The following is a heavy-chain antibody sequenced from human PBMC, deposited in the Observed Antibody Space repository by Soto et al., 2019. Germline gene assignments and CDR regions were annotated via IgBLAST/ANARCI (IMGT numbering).Heavy chain of an antibody. CDR1: GGSMSSGYW. V-gene: IGHV4-4*02. J-gene: IGHJ6*02. Sequence: QVQLQESGPGLVKPSGTLSLSCAVSGGSMSSGYWWNWVRQPPGKGLEWIGEIYHSGTTNYNPSLESRVTISVDKSKNQFSLKLSSVTAADTAVYYCARGDDPHFYYGMAVWGQGTTVTVSS. D-gene: IGHD1-1*01. CDR2: IYHSGTT. CDR3: ARGDDPHFYYGMAV.